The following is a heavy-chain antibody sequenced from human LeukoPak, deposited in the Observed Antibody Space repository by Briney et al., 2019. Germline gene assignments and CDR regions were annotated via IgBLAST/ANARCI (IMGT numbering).Heavy chain of an antibody. CDR3: AREGGSSSVTSYYYYYMDV. J-gene: IGHJ6*03. D-gene: IGHD6-6*01. CDR2: VYFSGIT. CDR1: NGSISSSAYY. V-gene: IGHV4-39*07. Sequence: SETLSLTCTVSNGSISSSAYYWGWVRQSPGKGLQWIGSVYFSGITYYNESLKSRLTISVDTSKNQFSLKLSSVTAADTAVYYCAREGGSSSVTSYYYYYMDVWGKGTTVTVSS.